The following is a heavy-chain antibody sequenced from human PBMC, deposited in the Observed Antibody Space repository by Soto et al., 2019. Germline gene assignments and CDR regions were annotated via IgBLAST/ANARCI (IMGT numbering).Heavy chain of an antibody. D-gene: IGHD4-17*01. CDR1: GFTFSGYW. CDR2: INSDGSST. J-gene: IGHJ4*02. Sequence: EVQLVESGGGLVQPGGSLRLSCAASGFTFSGYWMHWVRQAPGKGLVWVSRINSDGSSTSYADSVKGRFTISRDNAKNTLYLQMNSLRAEDTAVYYCAREAPYGDPSEYWGQGTLVTVSS. V-gene: IGHV3-74*01. CDR3: AREAPYGDPSEY.